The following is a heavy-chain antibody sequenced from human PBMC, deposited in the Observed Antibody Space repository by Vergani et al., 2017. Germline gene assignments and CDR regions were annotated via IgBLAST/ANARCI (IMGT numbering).Heavy chain of an antibody. CDR1: GGTFSSYA. V-gene: IGHV1-69*18. CDR3: ARDRDYYDSSGYRYYFDY. CDR2: IIPIFGTA. J-gene: IGHJ4*02. D-gene: IGHD3-22*01. Sequence: QVQLVQSGAEVKKPGSSVKVSCKASGGTFSSYAISWVRQAPGQGLEWMGRIIPIFGTANYAQKFQGRVTITADESTSTAYMDLSSLRSEDTAVYYCARDRDYYDSSGYRYYFDYWGQGTLVTVSS.